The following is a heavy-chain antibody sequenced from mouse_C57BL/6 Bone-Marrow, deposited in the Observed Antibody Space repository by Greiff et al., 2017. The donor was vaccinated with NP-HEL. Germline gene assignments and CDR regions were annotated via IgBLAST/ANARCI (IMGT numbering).Heavy chain of an antibody. Sequence: VQLQESGPELARPWASVKISCQAFYTFFRRVHFAIRDTNYWMRWVKQRPGQALEWIGAIYTGNGDTSYNQKIKGKATLTADKSDSTAYMQLSSLTCEESEVYEVEWVISSVVGPSYLYYGGWGTTTTVTVAS. J-gene: IGHJ1*03. V-gene: IGHV1-87*01. CDR1: YTFFRRVH. D-gene: IGHD1-1*01. CDR2: GQALEWIG. CDR3: CEESEVYEVEWVISSVVGPSYLYYGG.